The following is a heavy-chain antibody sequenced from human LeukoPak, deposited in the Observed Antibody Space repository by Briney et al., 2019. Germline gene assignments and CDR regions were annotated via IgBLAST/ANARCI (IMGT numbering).Heavy chain of an antibody. J-gene: IGHJ4*02. Sequence: SETLSLTCTVSGDSISSHYWSWIQQPPGKGLEWIGYIYNSGSTNYNPSLKSRVTISVDTSKNQFSLNLSSVTAADTAVYYCARGHYYDSSGDYWGQGTLVTVSS. CDR1: GDSISSHY. CDR3: ARGHYYDSSGDY. V-gene: IGHV4-59*11. D-gene: IGHD3-22*01. CDR2: IYNSGST.